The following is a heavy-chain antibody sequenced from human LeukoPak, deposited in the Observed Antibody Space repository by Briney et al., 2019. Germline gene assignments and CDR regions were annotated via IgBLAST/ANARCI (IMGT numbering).Heavy chain of an antibody. Sequence: SETLSLTCTVSGGSISSYYWSWIRQPPGKGLEWIGYIYYSGSTNYNPSPKSRVTISVDTSKNQFSLKLSSVTAADTAVYYCARDYRNYYFDYWGQGTLVTVSS. CDR2: IYYSGST. CDR3: ARDYRNYYFDY. CDR1: GGSISSYY. V-gene: IGHV4-59*01. J-gene: IGHJ4*02.